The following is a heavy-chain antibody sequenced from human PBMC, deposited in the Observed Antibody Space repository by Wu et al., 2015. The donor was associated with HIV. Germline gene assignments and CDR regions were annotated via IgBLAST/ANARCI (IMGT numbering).Heavy chain of an antibody. CDR2: IIPIFGTA. J-gene: IGHJ6*02. CDR1: GGTFSSYA. V-gene: IGHV1-69*12. D-gene: IGHD3-10*01. Sequence: QVQLVQSGAEVKKPGSSVKVSCKASGGTFSSYAISWVRQAPGQGLEWMGGIIPIFGTANYAQKFQGRVTITADESTSTAYMELSSLRSEDTAVYYCAREITMVRGVPLGEYGMDVWGQGTTGHRLL. CDR3: AREITMVRGVPLGEYGMDV.